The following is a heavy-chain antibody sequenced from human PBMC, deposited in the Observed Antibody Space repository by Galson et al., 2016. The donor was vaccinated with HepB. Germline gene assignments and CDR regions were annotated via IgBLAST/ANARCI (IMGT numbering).Heavy chain of an antibody. V-gene: IGHV3-23*01. CDR3: AKVAEGRCWAEYYFDY. Sequence: SLRLSCAVSGFTFDDYAMSWVRQAPGQGLEWVSSITGTGAFTYYPVSVKGRFTISRDNSKNTVYLQMNNLRVEDTAVYYCAKVAEGRCWAEYYFDYWGQGTLVTVSS. CDR1: GFTFDDYA. J-gene: IGHJ4*02. D-gene: IGHD1-14*01. CDR2: ITGTGAFT.